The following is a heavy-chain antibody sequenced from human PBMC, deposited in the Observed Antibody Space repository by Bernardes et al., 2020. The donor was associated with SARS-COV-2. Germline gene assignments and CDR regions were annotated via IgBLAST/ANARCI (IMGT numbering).Heavy chain of an antibody. CDR1: VFTFSSYN. V-gene: IGHV3-21*01. D-gene: IGHD3-22*01. Sequence: GGSLRLSCAASVFTFSSYNMKWVRQAPGKGLEWVSSISSSSTSIYYSDSVKGRFTISRDNAKNSLYLQMNSLRAEDTAVYYCAGAQGDYDSSAHYYYGMDVWGQGTTVTVSS. J-gene: IGHJ6*02. CDR3: AGAQGDYDSSAHYYYGMDV. CDR2: ISSSSTSI.